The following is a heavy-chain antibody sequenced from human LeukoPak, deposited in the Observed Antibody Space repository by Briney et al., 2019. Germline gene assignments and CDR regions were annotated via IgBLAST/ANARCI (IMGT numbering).Heavy chain of an antibody. CDR2: INHSGST. V-gene: IGHV4-34*01. D-gene: IGHD6-13*01. CDR3: ARLWAAIAAAGARWFDP. CDR1: GGSFSGYY. J-gene: IGHJ5*02. Sequence: KASETLSLTCAVYGGSFSGYYWSWIRQPPGKGLEWIGEINHSGSTNYNPSLKSRVTISVDTSKNQFSLKLSSVTAADTAVYYCARLWAAIAAAGARWFDPWGQGTLVTVSS.